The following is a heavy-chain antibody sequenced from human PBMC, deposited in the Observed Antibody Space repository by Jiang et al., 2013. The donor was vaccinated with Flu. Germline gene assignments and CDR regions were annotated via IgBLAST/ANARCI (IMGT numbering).Heavy chain of an antibody. V-gene: IGHV1-69*04. D-gene: IGHD1-26*01. CDR1: EAPSAAML. CDR2: IIPILGIA. J-gene: IGHJ4*02. Sequence: KKPGSSVKVSARLLEAPSAAMLSAGVRQAPGQGLEWMGRIIPILGIANYAQKFQGRVTITADKSTSTAYMELSSLRSEDTAVYYCARVESDGATRGGSRAGVGDYWGQGTLVTVSS. CDR3: ARVESDGATRGGSRAGVGDY.